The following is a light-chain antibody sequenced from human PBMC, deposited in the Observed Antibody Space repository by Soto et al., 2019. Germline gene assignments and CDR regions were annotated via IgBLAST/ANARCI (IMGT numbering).Light chain of an antibody. CDR2: DVS. V-gene: IGLV2-11*01. CDR1: SSDVGGYNY. J-gene: IGLJ1*01. Sequence: QSALTQPRSVSGSPGQSVTISCTGTSSDVGGYNYVSWYQQHPGKAPKLMIYDVSKRPSGVPDRFSGSKSGNTASLTISGLQAEDEADYYCCSYAGSYNSHYVFGTGTKLTVL. CDR3: CSYAGSYNSHYV.